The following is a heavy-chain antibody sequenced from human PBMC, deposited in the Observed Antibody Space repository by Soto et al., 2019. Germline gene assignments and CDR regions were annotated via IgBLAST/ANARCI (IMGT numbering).Heavy chain of an antibody. J-gene: IGHJ4*02. V-gene: IGHV6-1*01. Sequence: SQTLSLTCALSGDNVSSNTAAWNWFRSSPSIRLEWLGRTYYRSNWRHDYAVSVRCRITVNPDRSKNHFSLQLNSLTPAATAVYYCAGGVAGSGFDLWGQGTLVTVSS. D-gene: IGHD6-19*01. CDR2: TYYRSNWRH. CDR1: GDNVSSNTAA. CDR3: AGGVAGSGFDL.